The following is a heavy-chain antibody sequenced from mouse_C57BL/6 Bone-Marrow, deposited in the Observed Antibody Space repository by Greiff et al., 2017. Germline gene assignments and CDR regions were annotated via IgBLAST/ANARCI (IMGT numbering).Heavy chain of an antibody. CDR3: TKWDYGSSYVGY. Sequence: VQLQQSGAELVRPGASVKLSCTASGFNIKDDYMHWVKQRPEQGLEWIGWIDPENGDTEYASKFQGKATITADTSSNTAYLQLSSLTSEDTAVYYCTKWDYGSSYVGYWGQGTTLTVSS. CDR1: GFNIKDDY. D-gene: IGHD1-1*01. J-gene: IGHJ2*01. V-gene: IGHV14-4*01. CDR2: IDPENGDT.